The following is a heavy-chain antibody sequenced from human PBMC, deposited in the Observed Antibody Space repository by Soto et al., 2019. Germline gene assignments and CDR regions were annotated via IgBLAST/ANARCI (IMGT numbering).Heavy chain of an antibody. D-gene: IGHD5-18*01. V-gene: IGHV1-69*13. Sequence: VASVKVSCKASGGTFSSYAISWVRQAPGQGLEWMGGIIPIFGTANYAQKFQGRVTITADESTSTAYMELSSLRSEDTAVYYCARDLGYSYENWFDPWGQGTLVTVSS. CDR1: GGTFSSYA. CDR2: IIPIFGTA. CDR3: ARDLGYSYENWFDP. J-gene: IGHJ5*02.